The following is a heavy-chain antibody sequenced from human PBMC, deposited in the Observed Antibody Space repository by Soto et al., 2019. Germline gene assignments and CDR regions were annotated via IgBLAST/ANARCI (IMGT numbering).Heavy chain of an antibody. CDR1: GNAISNGGYN. J-gene: IGHJ4*02. CDR3: ASRYID. CDR2: IDSSGST. Sequence: SETLSLPCTVSGNAISNGGYNRSWIRQPPGRGLEWIGYIDSSGSTYYNPSLMSRLTMSVDMSNNQFSLRLTSVTAAETTAYYCASRYIDWCQGCLVTV. V-gene: IGHV4-30-4*01. D-gene: IGHD3-16*02.